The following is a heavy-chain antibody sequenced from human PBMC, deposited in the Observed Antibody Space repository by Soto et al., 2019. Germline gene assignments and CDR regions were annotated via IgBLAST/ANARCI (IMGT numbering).Heavy chain of an antibody. CDR1: GYTFTSYD. J-gene: IGHJ6*02. CDR2: MNPNSGNT. V-gene: IGHV1-8*01. CDR3: ATGDITIFGGDFYYYYGMDV. Sequence: ASVKVSCKASGYTFTSYDINWVRQATGQGLEWMGWMNPNSGNTGYAQKFQGRVTMTRNTSISTAYMELSSVRSEDTAVYYCATGDITIFGGDFYYYYGMDVWGQGTTVTVSS. D-gene: IGHD3-3*01.